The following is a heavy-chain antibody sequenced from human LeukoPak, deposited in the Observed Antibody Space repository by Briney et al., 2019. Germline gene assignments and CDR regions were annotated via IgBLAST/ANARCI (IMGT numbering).Heavy chain of an antibody. Sequence: PSGTLSLTCAVSGGSISSSNWWSWVRQPPGKGLEWIGEIYHSGSTNYNPSLKSRVTISVDKSKNQFSLKLSSVTAEDTAVYYCARDGIVGDGRAFDYWGQGTLVTVSS. D-gene: IGHD3-22*01. CDR2: IYHSGST. CDR3: ARDGIVGDGRAFDY. J-gene: IGHJ4*02. CDR1: GGSISSSNW. V-gene: IGHV4-4*02.